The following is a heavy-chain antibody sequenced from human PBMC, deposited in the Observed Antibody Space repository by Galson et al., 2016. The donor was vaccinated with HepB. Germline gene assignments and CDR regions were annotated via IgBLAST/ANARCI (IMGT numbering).Heavy chain of an antibody. Sequence: CAISGDSVSNNIDGWNWIRQSPSRGLEWLGRTYYRSEWRQDYAPSVRSRISINPDTSKHQFSLHLTSVTPEDTAVYYCVKSIYLGRGFVAWGQGTLVTVSS. CDR1: GDSVSNNIDG. CDR3: VKSIYLGRGFVA. V-gene: IGHV6-1*01. CDR2: TYYRSEWRQ. D-gene: IGHD2-2*02. J-gene: IGHJ4*02.